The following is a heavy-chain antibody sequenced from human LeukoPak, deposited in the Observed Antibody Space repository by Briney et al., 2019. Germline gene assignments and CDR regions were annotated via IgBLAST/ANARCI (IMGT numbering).Heavy chain of an antibody. Sequence: SETLSLTCTVSGGSISNYYWSWIRQPAGRGLEYFGRIYSSGSTDYNPSLKSRVTISIDMSMTQFSLKLSSVTAADTAVYYCARDRSSGWYSWFDPWGQGTLVAVSS. J-gene: IGHJ5*02. CDR2: IYSSGST. D-gene: IGHD6-19*01. CDR1: GGSISNYY. CDR3: ARDRSSGWYSWFDP. V-gene: IGHV4-4*07.